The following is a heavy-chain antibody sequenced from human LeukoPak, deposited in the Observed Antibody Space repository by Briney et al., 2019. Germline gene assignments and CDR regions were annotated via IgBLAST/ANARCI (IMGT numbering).Heavy chain of an antibody. V-gene: IGHV3-23*01. CDR3: AKAPQSRGLGTFDY. CDR2: ISGSGGST. D-gene: IGHD3/OR15-3a*01. CDR1: GFTFSSYA. J-gene: IGHJ4*02. Sequence: GSLRLSCAASGFTFSSYAMSWVRQAPGKGLEWVSAISGSGGSTYYADSVEGRFTISRDNSKNTLYLQMNSLRAEDTAVYYCAKAPQSRGLGTFDYWGQGTLVTVSS.